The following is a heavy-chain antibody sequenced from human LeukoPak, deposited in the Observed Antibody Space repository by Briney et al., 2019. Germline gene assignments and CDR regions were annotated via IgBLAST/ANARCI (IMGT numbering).Heavy chain of an antibody. CDR2: IKQDGSEK. D-gene: IGHD4-23*01. J-gene: IGHJ6*02. CDR3: ARFYGGSRPARGDGMDV. Sequence: PGGSLRLSCAASGFTFSSYWMSWVRQAPGKGLEWVANIKQDGSEKYYVDSVKGRFTISRDNAKNSLYLQMNSLRAEDTAVYYCARFYGGSRPARGDGMDVWGQGTTVTVSS. CDR1: GFTFSSYW. V-gene: IGHV3-7*01.